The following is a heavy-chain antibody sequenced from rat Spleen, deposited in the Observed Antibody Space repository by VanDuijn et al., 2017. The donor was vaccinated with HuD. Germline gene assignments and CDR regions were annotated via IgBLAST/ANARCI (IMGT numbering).Heavy chain of an antibody. J-gene: IGHJ2*01. CDR2: ITNTGGNI. Sequence: EVQLVESGGGLVQPGRSLKLSCIASGFTFNNYWMNWIRQAPGKGLEWVASITNTGGNIYYPDSVKGRFTVSRDNAQNTLYLQMNSLRSEDTGTYYCTRENWKPDYWGQGVMVTVSS. CDR1: GFTFNNYW. V-gene: IGHV5-31*01. D-gene: IGHD4-2*01. CDR3: TRENWKPDY.